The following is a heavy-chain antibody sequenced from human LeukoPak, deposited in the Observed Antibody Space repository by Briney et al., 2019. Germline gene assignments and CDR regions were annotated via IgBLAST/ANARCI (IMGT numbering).Heavy chain of an antibody. CDR1: GGSISNYY. CDR3: ARHEQHHSGDY. D-gene: IGHD1/OR15-1a*01. V-gene: IGHV4-59*05. Sequence: PSETLPLTCTVSGGSISNYYWSWIRQPPGKGLEWIGSIYYSGSTYYNPSLNSRLTISMDTSKNQFSLQLTSLSAADTAVYYCARHEQHHSGDYWGQGTLVTVSS. CDR2: IYYSGST. J-gene: IGHJ4*02.